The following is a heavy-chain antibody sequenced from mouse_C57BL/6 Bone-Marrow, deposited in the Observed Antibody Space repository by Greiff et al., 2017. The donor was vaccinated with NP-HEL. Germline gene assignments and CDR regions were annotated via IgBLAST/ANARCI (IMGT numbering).Heavy chain of an antibody. CDR2: ISDGGSYT. CDR3: AREGDPFDV. V-gene: IGHV5-4*01. Sequence: EVMLVESGGGLVKPGGSLTLSCAASGFTFSSYAMSWVRQTPEKRLEWVATISDGGSYTYYPDNVKGRFTISRDNAKNNLYLQMSHLKSEDTAMYYCAREGDPFDVWGTGTTVTVSS. J-gene: IGHJ1*03. CDR1: GFTFSSYA.